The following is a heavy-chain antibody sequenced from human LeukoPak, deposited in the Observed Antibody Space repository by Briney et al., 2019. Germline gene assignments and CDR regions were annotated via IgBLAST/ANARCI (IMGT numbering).Heavy chain of an antibody. D-gene: IGHD3-10*01. Sequence: SETLSLTCTVSSGSISTSSWSWIRQPPGKGLEWIGYIYDSGSATYNPSLKSRVALSIDTSKNQFSLKVNSVSAADTAVYYCAGDSWTNGGFDSWGQGTLVTVSS. J-gene: IGHJ4*02. V-gene: IGHV4-59*08. CDR2: IYDSGSA. CDR1: SGSISTSS. CDR3: AGDSWTNGGFDS.